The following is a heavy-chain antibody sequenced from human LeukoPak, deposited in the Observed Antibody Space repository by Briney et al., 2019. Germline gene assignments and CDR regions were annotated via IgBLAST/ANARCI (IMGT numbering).Heavy chain of an antibody. CDR3: ASDESDYHCSSTSCRTSWFDP. CDR2: ISAYNGDT. CDR1: GYTFTSYG. D-gene: IGHD2-2*01. J-gene: IGHJ5*02. V-gene: IGHV1-18*01. Sequence: ASVKVSCKASGYTFTSYGITWVRQAPGQGLEWMGWISAYNGDTNYAQKLQGRVTMTTDTSTSTAYMELRSLRSDDTAVYYCASDESDYHCSSTSCRTSWFDPWGQGTLVTVSS.